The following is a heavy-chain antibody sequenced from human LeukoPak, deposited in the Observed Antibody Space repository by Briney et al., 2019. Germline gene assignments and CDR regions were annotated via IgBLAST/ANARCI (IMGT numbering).Heavy chain of an antibody. V-gene: IGHV4-61*01. D-gene: IGHD3-3*01. Sequence: SETLSLTCTVSGGSVSSGSYYWSWLRQPPGKGLEWIGYIYYSESTNYNPSLKSRVTISVDTSKNQFSLKLSSVTAADTAVYYCARVKDSNDFWSGYYSYFDYWGQGTLVTVSS. CDR2: IYYSEST. CDR1: GGSVSSGSYY. J-gene: IGHJ4*02. CDR3: ARVKDSNDFWSGYYSYFDY.